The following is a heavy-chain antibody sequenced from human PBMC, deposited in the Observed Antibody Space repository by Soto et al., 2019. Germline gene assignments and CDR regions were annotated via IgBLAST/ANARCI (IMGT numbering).Heavy chain of an antibody. CDR3: AKDSNKYSSSLRGRYFDY. CDR1: GFPFSSSV. J-gene: IGHJ4*02. V-gene: IGHV3-23*01. Sequence: LRLSCAASGFPFSSSVMSWVRQAPGKGLEWVSGISGGGSNTFYATSVKGRFTISRDNSKNTLFLQMNNVGAEDTAIYYCAKDSNKYSSSLRGRYFDYWGQGIGVTVSS. D-gene: IGHD4-4*01. CDR2: ISGGGSNT.